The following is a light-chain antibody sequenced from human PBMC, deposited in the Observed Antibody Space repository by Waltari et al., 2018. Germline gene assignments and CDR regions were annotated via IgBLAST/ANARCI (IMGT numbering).Light chain of an antibody. V-gene: IGKV1-5*01. J-gene: IGKJ1*01. CDR2: DAS. CDR1: QSIGSW. Sequence: DIQMTQSPSTLPASVGDSVTITCRASQSIGSWLAWDQQKRGKAPELLIYDASSLQGGVPSRFSGSGSGTEFTLTISSLQPDDFATYFCQQYDDYWTFGQGTKVEVK. CDR3: QQYDDYWT.